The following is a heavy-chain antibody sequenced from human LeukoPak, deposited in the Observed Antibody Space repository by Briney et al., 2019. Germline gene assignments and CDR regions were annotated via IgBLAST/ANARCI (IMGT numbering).Heavy chain of an antibody. D-gene: IGHD3-3*01. CDR3: ARGVTTYYDFWSGYYHNWFDP. Sequence: SETLSLTCTVSGYSISIGYYWSWIRQPPGKGLEWIGEINHSGSTNYNPSLKSRVTISVDTYKNQFSLKLSSVTAADTAVYYCARGVTTYYDFWSGYYHNWFDPWGQGTLVTVSS. CDR2: INHSGST. CDR1: GYSISIGYY. J-gene: IGHJ5*02. V-gene: IGHV4-34*01.